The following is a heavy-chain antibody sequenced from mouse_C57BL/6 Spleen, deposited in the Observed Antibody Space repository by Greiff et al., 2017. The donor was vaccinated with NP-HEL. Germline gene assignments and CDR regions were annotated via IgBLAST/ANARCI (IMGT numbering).Heavy chain of an antibody. J-gene: IGHJ3*01. V-gene: IGHV1-72*01. CDR3: EREEDDYDAWFAY. CDR1: GYTFTSYW. CDR2: IDPNSGGT. D-gene: IGHD2-4*01. Sequence: QVHVKQSGAELVKPGASVKLSCKASGYTFTSYWMHWVKQRPGRGLEWIGRIDPNSGGTKYNEKFKSKATLTVDKPSSTAYMQLSSLTSEDSAVYYCEREEDDYDAWFAYWGQGTLVTVSA.